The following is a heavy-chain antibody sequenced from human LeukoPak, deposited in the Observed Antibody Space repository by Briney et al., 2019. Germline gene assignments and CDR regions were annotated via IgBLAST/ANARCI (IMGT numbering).Heavy chain of an antibody. V-gene: IGHV3-33*01. D-gene: IGHD4-17*01. J-gene: IGHJ3*02. CDR3: VREQYGDDDAFDI. Sequence: GGSLRLSCAASGFTFSSYGMHWVRQAPGKGLEWVGVIWYDGSNKYYADSVKGRFTISRDNSKNTLSLQMNSLRAEDTAVYYCVREQYGDDDAFDIWGQGTMVTVSS. CDR1: GFTFSSYG. CDR2: IWYDGSNK.